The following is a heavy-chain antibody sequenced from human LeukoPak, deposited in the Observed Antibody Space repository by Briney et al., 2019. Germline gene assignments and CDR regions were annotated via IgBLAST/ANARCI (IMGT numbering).Heavy chain of an antibody. CDR3: AREDPQTTVPEGMDV. CDR2: IYTSGST. Sequence: SETLSLTCTVSGGSISSYYWSWIRQPPGKGLEWIGYIYTSGSTNYNPSLKSRVTISVDASRNQFSLRLSSVTAADTAVYYCAREDPQTTVPEGMDVWGHGTTVIVSS. D-gene: IGHD4-17*01. J-gene: IGHJ6*02. CDR1: GGSISSYY. V-gene: IGHV4-59*01.